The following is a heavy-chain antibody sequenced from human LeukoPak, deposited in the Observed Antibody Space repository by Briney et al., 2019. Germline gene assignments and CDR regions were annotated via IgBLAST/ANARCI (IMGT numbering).Heavy chain of an antibody. CDR2: ISSSGSTI. D-gene: IGHD2-2*01. CDR1: GFTFSDYY. V-gene: IGHV3-11*01. CDR3: ARETYCSNTSCYGRYYYYMDV. Sequence: GGSLRLSCAASGFTFSDYYMSWIRQAPGKGLEWVSYISSSGSTIYYADSVKGRFTISRDNAKNSLYLQMNSLRAEDTAVYYCARETYCSNTSCYGRYYYYMDVWGKGTTVTISS. J-gene: IGHJ6*03.